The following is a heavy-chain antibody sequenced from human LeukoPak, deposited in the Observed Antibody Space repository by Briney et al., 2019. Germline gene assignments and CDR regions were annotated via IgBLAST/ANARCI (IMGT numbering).Heavy chain of an antibody. V-gene: IGHV4-39*07. D-gene: IGHD3-3*01. J-gene: IGHJ4*02. CDR3: ARRAGVVPFDY. Sequence: PSETLSLTCTVSGGSISSSSYYWGWIRQPPGKGLEWIGSIYHSGSTNYNPSLKSRVTISVDKSKNQFSLKLSSVTAADTAVYYFARRAGVVPFDYWGQGTLVTVSS. CDR1: GGSISSSSYY. CDR2: IYHSGST.